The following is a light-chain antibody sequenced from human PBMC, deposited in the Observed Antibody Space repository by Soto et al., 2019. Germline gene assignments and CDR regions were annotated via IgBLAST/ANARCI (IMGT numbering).Light chain of an antibody. CDR2: GAS. Sequence: EIVMTQSPATLSVSQGKGASLCCRASQSVSSKLAWYQQTHGQAPRILIYGASTRDTGIPARFSGSGSGTECTLTISRLQSEDFEVYYCQQYNTWHRTFGQGTKVDIK. CDR3: QQYNTWHRT. V-gene: IGKV3-15*01. CDR1: QSVSSK. J-gene: IGKJ1*01.